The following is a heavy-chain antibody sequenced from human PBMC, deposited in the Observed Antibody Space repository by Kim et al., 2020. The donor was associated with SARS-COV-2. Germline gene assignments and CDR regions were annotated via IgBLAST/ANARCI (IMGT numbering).Heavy chain of an antibody. D-gene: IGHD5-12*01. J-gene: IGHJ4*02. V-gene: IGHV4-34*01. CDR1: GGSFSGYY. CDR3: SSGWLLSYYFVY. CDR2: INHSGRT. Sequence: SETLSLTCAVYGGSFSGYYWSWIRQPPGKGLEWIGEINHSGRTTYNPSLKSRVTISGDTSKNQFSLKLSSVPAADPAVYYCSSGWLLSYYFVYWGQGTLV.